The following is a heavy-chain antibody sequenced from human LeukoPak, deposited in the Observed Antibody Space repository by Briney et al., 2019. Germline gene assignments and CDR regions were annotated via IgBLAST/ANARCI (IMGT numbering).Heavy chain of an antibody. Sequence: GGSLRLSCAALGFIFSDYWVNWVRQAPGKGLEWVASIRQDGSEKTYVDSVKGRFTISRDNTKNSLHLQRSSLTAEDTAVYYCARDGTAAGLYFDLWGQGTLVTVSS. D-gene: IGHD6-13*01. CDR2: IRQDGSEK. J-gene: IGHJ4*01. V-gene: IGHV3-7*01. CDR3: ARDGTAAGLYFDL. CDR1: GFIFSDYW.